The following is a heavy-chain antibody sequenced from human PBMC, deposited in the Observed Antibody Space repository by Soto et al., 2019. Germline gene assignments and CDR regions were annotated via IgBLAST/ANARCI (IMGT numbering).Heavy chain of an antibody. Sequence: GGSLRLSCAASGFTFSSYGMHWVRQAPGKGLEWVAVISYDGSNKYYADSVKGRFTISRDNSKNTLYLQMNSLRAEDTAVYYCAKDLGYYDSSGYLALDAFDIWGQGTMVTVSS. CDR1: GFTFSSYG. V-gene: IGHV3-30*18. CDR2: ISYDGSNK. D-gene: IGHD3-22*01. CDR3: AKDLGYYDSSGYLALDAFDI. J-gene: IGHJ3*02.